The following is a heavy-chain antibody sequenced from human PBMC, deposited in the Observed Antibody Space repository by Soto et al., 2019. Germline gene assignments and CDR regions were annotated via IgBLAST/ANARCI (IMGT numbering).Heavy chain of an antibody. CDR1: GGSISSGDYY. CDR2: IYYSGST. D-gene: IGHD3-3*01. CDR3: ARVYDFWSGYVFFDY. J-gene: IGHJ4*02. Sequence: PSETLSLTCTVSGGSISSGDYYWSWIRQPPGKGLEWIGYIYYSGSTYYNPSLKSRVTIPVDTSKNQFSLKLSSVTAADTAVYYCARVYDFWSGYVFFDYWGQGTLVTVSS. V-gene: IGHV4-30-4*01.